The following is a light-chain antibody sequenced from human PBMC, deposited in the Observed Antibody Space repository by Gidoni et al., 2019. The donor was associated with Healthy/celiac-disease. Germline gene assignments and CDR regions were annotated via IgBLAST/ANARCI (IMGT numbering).Light chain of an antibody. CDR2: DAS. V-gene: IGKV3-11*01. CDR3: QQRSNWPFIT. J-gene: IGKJ5*01. CDR1: QSVSGY. Sequence: IVFTHSPATLSLSPGERATLSCMARQSVSGYLSWYQQKPCQAPRLHIYDASNRATGIPARFSGSGSGTDFALTMSSREPEDFAVYYCQQRSNWPFITFGQGTRLEIK.